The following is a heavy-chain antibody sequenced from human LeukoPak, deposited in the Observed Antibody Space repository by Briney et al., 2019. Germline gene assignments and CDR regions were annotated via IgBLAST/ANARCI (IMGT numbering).Heavy chain of an antibody. CDR3: ARRPQQWLVLGNFDY. D-gene: IGHD6-19*01. CDR1: GFTFGSNW. J-gene: IGHJ4*02. V-gene: IGHV3-74*01. Sequence: GVSLKLSCAASGFTFGSNWMHWVRQAPGKGLVWVSRIQSDGSTTSYADSVKGRFTISRDNAKSTLYLQMNSLRAEDTAVYYCARRPQQWLVLGNFDYWGQGTLVTVSS. CDR2: IQSDGSTT.